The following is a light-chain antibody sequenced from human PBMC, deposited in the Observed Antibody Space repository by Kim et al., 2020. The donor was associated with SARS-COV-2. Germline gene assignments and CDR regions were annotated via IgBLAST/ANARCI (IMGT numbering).Light chain of an antibody. CDR2: LAS. Sequence: SASVGDRVTVTCRASENIGTWLAWYQQKPGRAPSLLIYLASTLEGGVPSRFSGTGSGTEFSLSITSLQPDDFATYYCQHYSRFPYTFGQGTKLEI. V-gene: IGKV1-5*03. J-gene: IGKJ2*01. CDR1: ENIGTW. CDR3: QHYSRFPYT.